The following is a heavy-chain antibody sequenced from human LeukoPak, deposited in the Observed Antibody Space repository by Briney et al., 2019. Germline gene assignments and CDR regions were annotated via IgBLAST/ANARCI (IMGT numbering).Heavy chain of an antibody. CDR3: ARGRGHTAIDY. V-gene: IGHV4-39*07. D-gene: IGHD5-18*01. CDR1: GGSISSSSYY. CDR2: IYYSGST. Sequence: SETLSLTCTVSGGSISSSSYYWGWIRQPPGKGLEWIGSIYYSGSTYYNPSLKSRVTISVDTSKNQFSLKLSSVTAADTAVYYCARGRGHTAIDYWGQGTLVTVSS. J-gene: IGHJ4*02.